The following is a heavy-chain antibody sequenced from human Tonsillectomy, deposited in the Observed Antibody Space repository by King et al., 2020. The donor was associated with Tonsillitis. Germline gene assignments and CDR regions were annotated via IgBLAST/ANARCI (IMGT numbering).Heavy chain of an antibody. Sequence: QLQESGPGLVKPSETLSLTCTVSGGSISSSSYYWGWVRQHPGKGLEWIGNIYYSGTTHYNPSLKSRVTISVDTSRHQFSLRLSSVTAADTAVYYCARHHYTTSSKWFDPWGQGTLVTVSS. CDR2: IYYSGTT. CDR3: ARHHYTTSSKWFDP. J-gene: IGHJ5*02. V-gene: IGHV4-39*01. CDR1: GGSISSSSYY. D-gene: IGHD6-6*01.